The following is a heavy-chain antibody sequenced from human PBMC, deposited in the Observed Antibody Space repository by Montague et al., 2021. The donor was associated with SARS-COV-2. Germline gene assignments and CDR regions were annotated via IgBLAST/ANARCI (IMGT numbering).Heavy chain of an antibody. CDR1: GGSISSGSYY. CDR2: VYTTGST. CDR3: ARAVIYGGYAFAYFDF. J-gene: IGHJ4*02. V-gene: IGHV4-61*02. D-gene: IGHD5-12*01. Sequence: TLSLTCTVSGGSISSGSYYRCWIRHPAGTGLGWIGRVYTTGSTXYNPSVKSRVTISGDTSRNQFSLRLTSVTAADTAMYYCARAVIYGGYAFAYFDFWGQGVLVTVSS.